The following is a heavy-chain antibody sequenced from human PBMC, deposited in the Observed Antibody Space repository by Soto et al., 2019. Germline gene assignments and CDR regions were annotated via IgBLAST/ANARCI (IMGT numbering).Heavy chain of an antibody. Sequence: PSETLSLTCTVSGGSISSSSYYWGWLRQPPGKGLEWIGSIYYSGSTYYNPSLKRRVTISVDTSKNQFSLKLSSVTAADTAVYYCARVPYYYASSGYSPAAFDIWGQGTMVTVS. V-gene: IGHV4-39*01. CDR1: GGSISSSSYY. CDR3: ARVPYYYASSGYSPAAFDI. D-gene: IGHD3-22*01. CDR2: IYYSGST. J-gene: IGHJ3*02.